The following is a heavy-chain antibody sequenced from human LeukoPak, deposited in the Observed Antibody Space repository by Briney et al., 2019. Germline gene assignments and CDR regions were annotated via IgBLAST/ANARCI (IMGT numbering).Heavy chain of an antibody. D-gene: IGHD5-24*01. V-gene: IGHV4-59*01. CDR1: GGSISSYY. Sequence: SETLSLTCTVSGGSISSYYWSWIRQPPGKGLEWIGYIYYSGSTNYSPSLKSRVTMSVDTSKNQFSLKLSSVTAADTAVYYCARLTRDGYNSNFDYWGQGTLVTVSS. CDR3: ARLTRDGYNSNFDY. J-gene: IGHJ4*02. CDR2: IYYSGST.